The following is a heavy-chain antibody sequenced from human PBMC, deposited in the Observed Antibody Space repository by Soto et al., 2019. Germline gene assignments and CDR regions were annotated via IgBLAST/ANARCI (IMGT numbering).Heavy chain of an antibody. D-gene: IGHD3-16*02. Sequence: SETLSLTCTVSGGSISSSSYYWGWIRQPPGKGLEWIGSIYYSGSTYYNPSLKSRVTISVDTSKNPFSLKLSSVTAADTAVYYCARQRPPMITFGGVIPLAWGQGTLVTVSS. J-gene: IGHJ5*02. CDR3: ARQRPPMITFGGVIPLA. CDR2: IYYSGST. V-gene: IGHV4-39*01. CDR1: GGSISSSSYY.